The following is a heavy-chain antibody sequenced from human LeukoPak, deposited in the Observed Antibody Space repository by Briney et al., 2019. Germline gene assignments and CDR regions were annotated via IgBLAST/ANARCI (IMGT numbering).Heavy chain of an antibody. Sequence: GGSLRLSCAASGFTFSSYGMHWVRQAPGKGLEWVAFIRYDGSNKYYADSVKGRFTISRDNSKNTLYLQMNSLRAEDTAVYYCAKDKSPYDILTDGFDYWGQGTLVTVSS. CDR2: IRYDGSNK. D-gene: IGHD3-9*01. J-gene: IGHJ4*02. V-gene: IGHV3-30*02. CDR3: AKDKSPYDILTDGFDY. CDR1: GFTFSSYG.